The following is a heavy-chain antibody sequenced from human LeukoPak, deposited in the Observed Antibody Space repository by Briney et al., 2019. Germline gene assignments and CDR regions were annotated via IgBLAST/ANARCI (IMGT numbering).Heavy chain of an antibody. Sequence: ETLSLTCTVSGGSISSYYWSWIRQPPGKGLEWIGYIYYSGSTNYNPSLRSRVTISVDTSKNQFSLKLSSVTAADTAVYYCARLAAAGTGPRFDPWGQGTLVTVSS. J-gene: IGHJ5*02. D-gene: IGHD6-13*01. CDR2: IYYSGST. V-gene: IGHV4-59*08. CDR1: GGSISSYY. CDR3: ARLAAAGTGPRFDP.